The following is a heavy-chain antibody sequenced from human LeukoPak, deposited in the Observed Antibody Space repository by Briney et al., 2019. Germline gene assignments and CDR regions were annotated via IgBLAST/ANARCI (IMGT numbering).Heavy chain of an antibody. Sequence: SETLSLTCTVSGGSISSSSYYWGWIRQPPGKGLEWIGSIYYSGSTYYNPSLKSRVTISVDTSKNQFSLKLSSVTAADTAVYYCAREESRYFDWLYQAPDYWGQGTLVTVSS. D-gene: IGHD3-9*01. CDR3: AREESRYFDWLYQAPDY. V-gene: IGHV4-39*02. J-gene: IGHJ4*02. CDR1: GGSISSSSYY. CDR2: IYYSGST.